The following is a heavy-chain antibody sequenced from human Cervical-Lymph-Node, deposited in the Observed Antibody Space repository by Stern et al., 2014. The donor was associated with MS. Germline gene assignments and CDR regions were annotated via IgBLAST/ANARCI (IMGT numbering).Heavy chain of an antibody. CDR2: LYYSGST. V-gene: IGHV4-31*11. J-gene: IGHJ4*02. Sequence: VQLVESGPGLVKPSQTLSLICAVSGGPMASSTGGYFWSWIRQPPGKGPEWVGFLYYSGSTYYKPSLKRRTTISVDTSKNQVSLRLTSMTAADTAVYYCARVAYCGGDCSAFDSWGQGTLVTVSS. CDR3: ARVAYCGGDCSAFDS. CDR1: GGPMASSTGGYF. D-gene: IGHD2-21*02.